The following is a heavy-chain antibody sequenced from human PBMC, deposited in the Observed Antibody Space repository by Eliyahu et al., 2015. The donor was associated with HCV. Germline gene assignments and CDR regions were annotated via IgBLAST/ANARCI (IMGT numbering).Heavy chain of an antibody. D-gene: IGHD2-8*02. CDR1: GGSVSSGSYY. Sequence: QVQLQESGPGLVKPSETLSLTCTASGGSVSSGSYYWSWIRQPPGKGLEWIGYIYYSGSTNYNPSLKSRVTISVDTSKNQFSLKLSSVTAADTAVYYCAMYRWRAFDIWGQGTMVTVSS. V-gene: IGHV4-61*01. J-gene: IGHJ3*02. CDR2: IYYSGST. CDR3: AMYRWRAFDI.